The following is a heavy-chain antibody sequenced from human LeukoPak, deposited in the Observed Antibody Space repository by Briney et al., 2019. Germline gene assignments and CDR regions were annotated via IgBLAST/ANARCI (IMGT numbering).Heavy chain of an antibody. CDR2: ISGSGGST. D-gene: IGHD2-15*01. CDR3: AKEYCSGGSCYPAYFDY. Sequence: GGSLRLSCAASGFTFTSYTISWVRQAPGKGLEWVSTISGSGGSTYYADAVKGRFTISRDNSKNTLYLQMNSLRAEDTAVYYCAKEYCSGGSCYPAYFDYWGQGTLVTVSS. V-gene: IGHV3-23*01. J-gene: IGHJ4*02. CDR1: GFTFTSYT.